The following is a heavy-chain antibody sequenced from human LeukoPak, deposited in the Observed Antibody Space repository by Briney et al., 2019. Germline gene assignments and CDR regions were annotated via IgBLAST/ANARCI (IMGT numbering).Heavy chain of an antibody. V-gene: IGHV4-59*01. CDR2: IYYSGST. Sequence: PSETLSLTCTVSGDSISSYYCSWIRQPPGKGLEWIGYIYYSGSTSYNPSLKSRVTISLDTSNNQFSLKLRSVTAADTAVYYCARGHSIEPYYYYYYMDVWGTGTTVTVSS. J-gene: IGHJ6*03. CDR1: GDSISSYY. D-gene: IGHD4-11*01. CDR3: ARGHSIEPYYYYYYMDV.